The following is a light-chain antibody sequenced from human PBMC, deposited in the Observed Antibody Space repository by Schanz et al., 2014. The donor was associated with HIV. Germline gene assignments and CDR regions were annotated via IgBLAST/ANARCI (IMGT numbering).Light chain of an antibody. V-gene: IGLV1-44*01. Sequence: QSVLTQPPSASGTPGQRVTISCSGSSSNIGSNTVNWYQQLPGTAPKLLIYSNHRRPSGVPARFSGSKSGTSASLAISGLQSEDEADYYCAAWDDSLKGVVFGRGTKLTVL. CDR2: SNH. J-gene: IGLJ2*01. CDR1: SSNIGSNT. CDR3: AAWDDSLKGVV.